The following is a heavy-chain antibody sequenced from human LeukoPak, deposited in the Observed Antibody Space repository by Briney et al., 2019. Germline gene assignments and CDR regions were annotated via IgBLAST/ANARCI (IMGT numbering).Heavy chain of an antibody. V-gene: IGHV4-34*01. CDR3: ARGIVATMFSSRRSYYFDY. J-gene: IGHJ4*02. CDR1: GGSFSGYY. D-gene: IGHD5-12*01. CDR2: INHSGST. Sequence: SETLSLTCAVYGGSFSGYYWSWIRQPPGKGLEWIGEINHSGSTNYNPSLKSRVTISVDTSKNQFSLKLSSVTAADTAVYYCARGIVATMFSSRRSYYFDYWGQGTLVTVSS.